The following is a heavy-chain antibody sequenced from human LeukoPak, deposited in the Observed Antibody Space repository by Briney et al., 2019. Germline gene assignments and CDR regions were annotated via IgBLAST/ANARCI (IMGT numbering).Heavy chain of an antibody. CDR3: AKDRGNYGLGTPIDY. V-gene: IGHV3-30*18. J-gene: IGHJ4*02. Sequence: GGSLRLSCAASGFTFSSYGMYWVRQAPGKGLEWVAVISYDGSNKYYADSVKGRFTISRDNSKNTLYLQMNSLRAEDTAVYYCAKDRGNYGLGTPIDYWGQGTLVTVSS. D-gene: IGHD3-10*01. CDR2: ISYDGSNK. CDR1: GFTFSSYG.